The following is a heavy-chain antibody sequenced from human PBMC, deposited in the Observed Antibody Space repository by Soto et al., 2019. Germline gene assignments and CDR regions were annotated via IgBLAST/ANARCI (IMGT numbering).Heavy chain of an antibody. CDR3: ARDPSLWSSGSYLFDY. CDR1: GGTFSSYA. Sequence: SVKVSCKASGGTFSSYAISCVRQAPGQGLEWMGGIIPIFGTANYAQKFQGRVTITADESTSTAYMELSSLRSEDTAVYYCARDPSLWSSGSYLFDYWGQGTLVTVSS. D-gene: IGHD3-22*01. J-gene: IGHJ4*02. CDR2: IIPIFGTA. V-gene: IGHV1-69*13.